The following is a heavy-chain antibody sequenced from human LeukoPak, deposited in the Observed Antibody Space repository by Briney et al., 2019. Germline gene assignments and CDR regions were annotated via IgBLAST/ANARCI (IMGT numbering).Heavy chain of an antibody. Sequence: ASVNVSCKASGYTFTSYYMHWVRQAPGQGLEWMGIINPSGGSTGYAQKFQGRVTMTRDTSTSTVYMELSSLRSEDTAVYYCARDPVGKTDYYESSLLDYWGQGTLVTVSS. CDR2: INPSGGST. D-gene: IGHD3-22*01. J-gene: IGHJ4*02. V-gene: IGHV1-46*01. CDR3: ARDPVGKTDYYESSLLDY. CDR1: GYTFTSYY.